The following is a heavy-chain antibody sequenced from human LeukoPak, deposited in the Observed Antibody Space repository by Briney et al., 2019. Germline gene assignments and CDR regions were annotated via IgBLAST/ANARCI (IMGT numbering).Heavy chain of an antibody. Sequence: GGSLRLSCVASKITFSSYGMHWVRQAPGKGLEWVAFIQYDGKNKYYGDSVKGRFTISRDNSRNTLYLQMNSLRDEDTAVYYCAKGEYDGDGSLSYWGQGTLVTVSS. D-gene: IGHD3-22*01. CDR1: KITFSSYG. CDR2: IQYDGKNK. J-gene: IGHJ4*02. CDR3: AKGEYDGDGSLSY. V-gene: IGHV3-30*02.